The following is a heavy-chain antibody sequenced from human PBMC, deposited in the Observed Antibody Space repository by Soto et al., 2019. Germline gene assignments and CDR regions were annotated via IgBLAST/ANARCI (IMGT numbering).Heavy chain of an antibody. CDR3: ARDAGYGDYGVSDYYYGMDV. V-gene: IGHV4-59*01. D-gene: IGHD4-17*01. J-gene: IGHJ6*02. Sequence: QVQLQESGPGLVKPSETLSLTCTVSGGSISSYYWSWIRQPPGKGLEWIGYIYYSGSTNYNPSLKSRVTISVDTSKNQFSLKLSSVTAADTAVYYCARDAGYGDYGVSDYYYGMDVWGQGTTVTVSS. CDR2: IYYSGST. CDR1: GGSISSYY.